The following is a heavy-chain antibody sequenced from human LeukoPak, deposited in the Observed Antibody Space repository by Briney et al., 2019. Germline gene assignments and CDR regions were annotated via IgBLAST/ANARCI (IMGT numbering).Heavy chain of an antibody. D-gene: IGHD5-12*01. J-gene: IGHJ4*02. V-gene: IGHV4-38-2*01. CDR3: AGQYTGYDAFDY. CDR2: MYHSGTT. Sequence: SGTLSLTCAVSGYSVSSGYYWGWIRQSPGKGLEWIGSMYHSGTTYYNPSLKSRVTLSVDTSKNQFSLKLSSVTAADTAVYYCAGQYTGYDAFDYWGQGTLVTVSS. CDR1: GYSVSSGYY.